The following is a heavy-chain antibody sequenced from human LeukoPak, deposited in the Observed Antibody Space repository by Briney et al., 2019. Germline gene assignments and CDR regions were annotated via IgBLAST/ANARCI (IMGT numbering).Heavy chain of an antibody. Sequence: SETLSLTCTVSGYSISSGYYWGWIRQPPGKGLEWIGSIYHSGSTYYNPSLKSRVTISVDTSKNQFSLKLSSVTAADTAVYYCARCGRGAAGINYMDVWGKGTTVTVSS. D-gene: IGHD6-13*01. CDR2: IYHSGST. J-gene: IGHJ6*03. V-gene: IGHV4-38-2*02. CDR1: GYSISSGYY. CDR3: ARCGRGAAGINYMDV.